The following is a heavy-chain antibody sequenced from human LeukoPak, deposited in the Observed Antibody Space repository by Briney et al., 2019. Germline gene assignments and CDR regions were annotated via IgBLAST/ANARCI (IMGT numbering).Heavy chain of an antibody. CDR3: ARVGDYGGNSVGY. CDR2: INHSGST. V-gene: IGHV4-34*01. Sequence: SETLSLTCAVYGGSFSGYSWNWIRQPPGKGLEWIGEINHSGSTNYNPSLKSRVTISVDTSKNQFSLKLSSVTAADTAVYYCARVGDYGGNSVGYWGQGTLVTVSS. CDR1: GGSFSGYS. D-gene: IGHD4-23*01. J-gene: IGHJ4*02.